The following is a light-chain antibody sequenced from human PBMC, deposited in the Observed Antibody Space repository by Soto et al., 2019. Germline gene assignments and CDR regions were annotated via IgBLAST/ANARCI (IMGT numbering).Light chain of an antibody. CDR1: HSITFW. V-gene: IGKV1-5*03. CDR3: QQYSVYPVT. CDR2: KAS. J-gene: IGKJ4*01. Sequence: DIQMTQSPSTLSASVGDRVTITCRASHSITFWLAWYQQKPGKAPNLLIYKASSLQSGVPSRFSGSGSGTEFTLTISSLQPDDFATYYCQQYSVYPVTFGGGTKVDI.